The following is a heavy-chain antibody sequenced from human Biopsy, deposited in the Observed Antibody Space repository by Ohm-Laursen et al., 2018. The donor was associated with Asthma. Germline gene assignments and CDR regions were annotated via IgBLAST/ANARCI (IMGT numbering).Heavy chain of an antibody. CDR3: ARCQVGYSSGWSLLLKKIYYSGMDV. J-gene: IGHJ6*02. CDR1: GGTFSNFA. Sequence: GSSVTVSRKAPGGTFSNFAISWVRQAPGQGLEWLGGIMTVFGTTNYAQKFQGRVTITADESTSTAYMEVTSLRSEDTAIYYCARCQVGYSSGWSLLLKKIYYSGMDVWGQGTTVIVSS. CDR2: IMTVFGTT. D-gene: IGHD6-19*01. V-gene: IGHV1-69*01.